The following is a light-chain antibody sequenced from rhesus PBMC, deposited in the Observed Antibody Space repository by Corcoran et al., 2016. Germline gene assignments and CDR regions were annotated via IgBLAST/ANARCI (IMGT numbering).Light chain of an antibody. CDR2: KAS. CDR1: HGISSW. V-gene: IGKV1-22*01. J-gene: IGKJ3*01. Sequence: DIQMTQSPSSLSASVGDTVTLTCRASHGISSWLAWYQQQPGTAPKLLIYKASSLQSGVPSRFRGSGYGKDFTLTISGLRSESFANYYGQQYSSRPFTFGPWTKLDIK. CDR3: QQYSSRPFT.